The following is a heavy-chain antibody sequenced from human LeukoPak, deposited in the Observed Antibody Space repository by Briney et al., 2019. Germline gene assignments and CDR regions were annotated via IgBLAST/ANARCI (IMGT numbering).Heavy chain of an antibody. CDR3: ARTRGYTYGWYYFDY. CDR1: GGSISSSPYY. D-gene: IGHD5-18*01. CDR2: IYYSGST. V-gene: IGHV4-39*01. Sequence: SETLSLTCTVSGGSISSSPYYWGWIRQPPGKGLEWVGSIYYSGSTYYNSSLKSRVTMSVDMSKNQFSLRLSSVTAADTAVYYCARTRGYTYGWYYFDYWGQGTLVTVSS. J-gene: IGHJ4*02.